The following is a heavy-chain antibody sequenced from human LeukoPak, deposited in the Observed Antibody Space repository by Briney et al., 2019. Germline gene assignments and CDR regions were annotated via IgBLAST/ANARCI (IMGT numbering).Heavy chain of an antibody. D-gene: IGHD6-19*01. Sequence: GGSLRLSCAASGFTVSSNYMSWVRQAPGKGLGWVSVIYSGGSTYYADSVKGRFTLSRDNSKNTLYLQMNSLRAEDTAVYYCARVPVAGTFPIGYMDVWGKGSTVTVSS. J-gene: IGHJ6*03. CDR3: ARVPVAGTFPIGYMDV. V-gene: IGHV3-53*01. CDR2: IYSGGST. CDR1: GFTVSSNY.